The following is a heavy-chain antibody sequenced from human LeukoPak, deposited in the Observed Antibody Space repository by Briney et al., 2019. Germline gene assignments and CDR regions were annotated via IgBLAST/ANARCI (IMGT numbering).Heavy chain of an antibody. CDR3: AKRYCSSTSCYIKEYYFDY. CDR1: GFTFSSYW. Sequence: PGGSLRLSCAASGFTFSSYWMSWVRQAPGKGLEWVSAISGSGGSTYYADSVKGRFTISRDNSKNTLYLQMNSLRAEDTAVYYCAKRYCSSTSCYIKEYYFDYWGQGTLVTVSS. J-gene: IGHJ4*02. V-gene: IGHV3-23*01. D-gene: IGHD2-2*01. CDR2: ISGSGGST.